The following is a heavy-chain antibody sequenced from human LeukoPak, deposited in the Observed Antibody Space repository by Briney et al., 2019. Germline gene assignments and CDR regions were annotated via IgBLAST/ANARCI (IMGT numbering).Heavy chain of an antibody. Sequence: PGGSLRLSCAASGFTFSTSWMHWVRQVPGKRLVWVSRINPDGSITNYADSVKGRFTISRDNANNMLYLLMNSLRVDDTAVYYCVRALLGTSDYWGQGTLVTVSS. CDR2: INPDGSIT. CDR1: GFTFSTSW. J-gene: IGHJ4*02. D-gene: IGHD7-27*01. CDR3: VRALLGTSDY. V-gene: IGHV3-74*01.